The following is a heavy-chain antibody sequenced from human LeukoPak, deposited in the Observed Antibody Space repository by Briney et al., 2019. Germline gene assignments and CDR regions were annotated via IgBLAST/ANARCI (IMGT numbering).Heavy chain of an antibody. Sequence: GGSLRLSCAASGFPFSNYNMNWVRQAPGKAMEWVSSITSSGTYNFYADSVRGRFTISRDNAKNSLYLQMNSLRAEDTAVYYCAREGVQLWFGELPPYNWFDPWGQGTLVTVSS. CDR1: GFPFSNYN. D-gene: IGHD3-10*01. V-gene: IGHV3-21*01. CDR3: AREGVQLWFGELPPYNWFDP. J-gene: IGHJ5*02. CDR2: ITSSGTYN.